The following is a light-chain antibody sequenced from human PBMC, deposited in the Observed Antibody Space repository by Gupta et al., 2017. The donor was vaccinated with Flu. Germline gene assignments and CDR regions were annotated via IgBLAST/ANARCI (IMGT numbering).Light chain of an antibody. Sequence: PSPPPASVGDRVTITCRASQSISNSLAWPQQKPGKAPQLLTYKASSAESGVPSRSSGSGSGTXFTLTIXSLQPDDITTHYFQVENSFPYSFGXGTRLEIK. CDR2: KAS. V-gene: IGKV1-5*03. CDR3: QVENSFPYS. CDR1: QSISNS. J-gene: IGKJ2*03.